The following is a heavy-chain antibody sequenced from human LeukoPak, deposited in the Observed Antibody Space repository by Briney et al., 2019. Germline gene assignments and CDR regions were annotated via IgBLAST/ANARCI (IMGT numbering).Heavy chain of an antibody. J-gene: IGHJ4*02. CDR1: GGTFSSYA. D-gene: IGHD3-3*01. CDR2: IIPNSGGT. CDR3: ARGPYESDY. V-gene: IGHV1-2*02. Sequence: GASVTVSCTASGGTFSSYAISWVRQAPGQGLEWMGGIIPNSGGTNYAQKFQGRVTMTRDTSISTAYMELSSLRSEDTAVYYCARGPYESDYWGQGTLVTVSS.